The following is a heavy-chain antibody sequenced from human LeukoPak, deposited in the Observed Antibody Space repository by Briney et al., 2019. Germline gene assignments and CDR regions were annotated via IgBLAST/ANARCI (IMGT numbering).Heavy chain of an antibody. J-gene: IGHJ5*02. CDR2: IYYSGST. V-gene: IGHV4-39*07. CDR1: GGSISSSSYY. Sequence: SETLSLTCTVSGGSISSSSYYWGWIRQPPGKGLEWIGSIYYSGSTYYNPSLKSRVTISVDTSKNQFSLKLSSVTAADTAVYYCARDPYDSSGYYWYNWFDPWGQGTLVTVSS. D-gene: IGHD3-22*01. CDR3: ARDPYDSSGYYWYNWFDP.